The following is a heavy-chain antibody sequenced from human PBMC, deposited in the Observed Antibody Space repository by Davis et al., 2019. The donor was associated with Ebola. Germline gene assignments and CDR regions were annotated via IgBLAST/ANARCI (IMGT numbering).Heavy chain of an antibody. D-gene: IGHD4-23*01. J-gene: IGHJ1*01. CDR1: GFTFSSYA. Sequence: PGGSLRLSCAASGFTFSSYAMHWVRQAPGKGLEWVAVISYDGSNKYYADSVKGRFTISRDNSKNTLYLQMNSLRAEDTAVYYCARDGYSTVVDFGYFQHWGQGTLVTVSS. V-gene: IGHV3-30-3*01. CDR2: ISYDGSNK. CDR3: ARDGYSTVVDFGYFQH.